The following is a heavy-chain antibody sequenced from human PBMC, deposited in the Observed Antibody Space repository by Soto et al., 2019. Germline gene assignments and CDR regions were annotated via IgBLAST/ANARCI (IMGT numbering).Heavy chain of an antibody. Sequence: EVQLVESGGGLVQPGGSLRLSCAASGFTFSRSWMHWVRQAPGKGLVWVSRISSDGRSTTYADSVKGRFTISRDNAKNMLYLQRNSLRAEDTAVYYCATAGTGTFTYWGQGTLATVSS. CDR3: ATAGTGTFTY. CDR2: ISSDGRST. CDR1: GFTFSRSW. D-gene: IGHD1-1*01. J-gene: IGHJ4*02. V-gene: IGHV3-74*03.